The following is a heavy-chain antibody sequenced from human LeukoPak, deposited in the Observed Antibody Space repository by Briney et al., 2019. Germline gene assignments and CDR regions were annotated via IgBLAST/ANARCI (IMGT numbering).Heavy chain of an antibody. CDR1: GFTFSSYG. CDR2: ISYDGSNK. D-gene: IGHD6-13*01. J-gene: IGHJ5*02. V-gene: IGHV3-30*03. Sequence: PGRSLRLSCAASGFTFSSYGMHWVRQAPGKGLEWVAVISYDGSNKYYADSVKGRFTISRDNSKNTLYLQMNSLRAEDTAVYYCAREMGHSSSVYNWFDPWGQGTLVTVSS. CDR3: AREMGHSSSVYNWFDP.